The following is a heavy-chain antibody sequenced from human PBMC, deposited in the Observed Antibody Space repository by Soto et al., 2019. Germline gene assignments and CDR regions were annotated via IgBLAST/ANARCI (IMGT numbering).Heavy chain of an antibody. CDR1: GFTFSNYW. CDR2: INPDGSRT. D-gene: IGHD3-16*01. J-gene: IGHJ5*02. V-gene: IGHV3-74*01. Sequence: EVQLVESGGGLVQPGGALRLSCAASGFTFSNYWMHWVRQAPGKGLMWVSRINPDGSRTTYADSVKGRFAISRDNAKNTVFLQMNSLRAEETAVYYCVRVKLGSYDWFDPWGQGTLVTVSS. CDR3: VRVKLGSYDWFDP.